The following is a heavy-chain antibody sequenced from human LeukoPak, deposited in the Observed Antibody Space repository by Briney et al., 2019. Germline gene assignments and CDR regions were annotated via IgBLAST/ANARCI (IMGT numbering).Heavy chain of an antibody. J-gene: IGHJ4*02. Sequence: PGGSLRLXCAASGFTFSSYAMSWVRQAPGKGLEWVSAISGSGGSTYYADSVKGRFTISRDNSKNTLYLQMNSLRAEDTAVYYCAKGDYYDSSGYYWGQGTLVTVSS. CDR3: AKGDYYDSSGYY. CDR2: ISGSGGST. V-gene: IGHV3-23*01. CDR1: GFTFSSYA. D-gene: IGHD3-22*01.